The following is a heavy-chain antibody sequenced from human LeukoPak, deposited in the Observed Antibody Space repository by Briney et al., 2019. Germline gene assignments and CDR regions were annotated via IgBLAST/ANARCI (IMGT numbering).Heavy chain of an antibody. D-gene: IGHD6-19*01. J-gene: IGHJ4*02. CDR2: IYYSGST. CDR1: GGSISSSSYY. Sequence: SETLSLTCTVSGGSISSSSYYWGWIRQPPGKRLEWIGSIYYSGSTYYNPSLKSRVTISVDTSKNQFSLKLSSVTAADTAVYYCARETVSKQWLAYFDYWGQGTLVTVSS. CDR3: ARETVSKQWLAYFDY. V-gene: IGHV4-39*07.